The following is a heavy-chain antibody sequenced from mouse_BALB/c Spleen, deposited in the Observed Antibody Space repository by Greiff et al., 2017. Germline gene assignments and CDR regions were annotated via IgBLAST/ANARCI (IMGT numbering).Heavy chain of an antibody. Sequence: EVQLQQSGAELVKPGASVKLSCTASGFNIKDTYMHWVKQRPEQGLEWIGRIDPANGNTKYDPKFQGKATITADTSSNTAYLQLIILPSADTAVYYCASAAMDYWGQGTSVTVAA. CDR1: GFNIKDTY. CDR2: IDPANGNT. D-gene: IGHD6-1*01. V-gene: IGHV14-3*02. CDR3: ASAAMDY. J-gene: IGHJ4*01.